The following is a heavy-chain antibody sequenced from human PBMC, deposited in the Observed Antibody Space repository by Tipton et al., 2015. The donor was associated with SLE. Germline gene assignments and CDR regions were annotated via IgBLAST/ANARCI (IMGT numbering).Heavy chain of an antibody. CDR3: AELTVGADY. D-gene: IGHD6-25*01. V-gene: IGHV3-30*04. CDR1: GFTFSSYA. Sequence: SLRLSCAASGFTFSSYAMHWVRQAPGKGLEWVAVISYDGSNKYYADSVKGRFTISRDNSKNTLYLQMNSLRAEDTAVYCAAELTVGADYWGQGTLVTVSS. J-gene: IGHJ4*02. CDR2: ISYDGSNK.